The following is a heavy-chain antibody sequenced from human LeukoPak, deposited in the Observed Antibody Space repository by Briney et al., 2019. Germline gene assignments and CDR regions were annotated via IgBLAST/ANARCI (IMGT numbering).Heavy chain of an antibody. CDR1: GGTFSSYA. D-gene: IGHD3-22*01. V-gene: IGHV1-69*01. CDR2: IIPIFGTA. CDR3: AREHPDEAPDSSAMSP. J-gene: IGHJ5*02. Sequence: SVKVSCKASGGTFSSYAISWVRQAPGQGLEWMRGIIPIFGTANYAQKFQGRVTITADESTSTAYMELSSLRSEDTAVYYCAREHPDEAPDSSAMSPWGQGTLVTVSS.